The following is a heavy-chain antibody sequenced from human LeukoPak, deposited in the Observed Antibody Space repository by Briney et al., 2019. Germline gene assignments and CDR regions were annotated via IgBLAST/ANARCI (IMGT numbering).Heavy chain of an antibody. CDR3: VRDPDALDY. J-gene: IGHJ4*02. CDR2: IDREGSST. CDR1: GFTFSNSW. V-gene: IGHV3-74*01. Sequence: GGSLRLSCVASGFTFSNSWMHWVRQAPGRGLVWVSRIDREGSSTTYADSVKGRFTISRDNAKNSLYLQMNSLRDEDTAVYYCVRDPDALDYWGQGTLVTVSS.